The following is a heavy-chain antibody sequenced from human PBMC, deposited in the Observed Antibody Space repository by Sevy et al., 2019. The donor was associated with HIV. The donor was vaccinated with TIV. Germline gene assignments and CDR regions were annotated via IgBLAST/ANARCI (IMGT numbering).Heavy chain of an antibody. J-gene: IGHJ4*01. CDR2: IHGGDDTT. D-gene: IGHD3-3*01. CDR3: AKDILGWAFDY. V-gene: IGHV3-23*01. Sequence: GGSLRLSCAASGFGLNGNAMSWARQAPGKGLEWVAAIHGGDDTTHYGDSVKGRFTISRDSFKNILYLQMDSLRVEDTAVYYCAKDILGWAFDYWGHGTLVTVSS. CDR1: GFGLNGNA.